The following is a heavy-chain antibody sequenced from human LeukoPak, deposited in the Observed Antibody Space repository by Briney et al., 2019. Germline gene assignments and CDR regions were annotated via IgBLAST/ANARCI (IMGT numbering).Heavy chain of an antibody. CDR1: GFSFSDHY. V-gene: IGHV3-72*01. J-gene: IGHJ6*02. CDR2: IRNKAKSYTT. CDR3: TGGRSDRGYYGFDV. Sequence: GGSLRLSCAASGFSFSDHYMAWVRQAPGQGLEWVGRIRNKAKSYTTEYAASVTGRFTTSRDDSKNSLYLQMNSLTIEDTAVYYCTGGRSDRGYYGFDVWGQGTTVIVSS.